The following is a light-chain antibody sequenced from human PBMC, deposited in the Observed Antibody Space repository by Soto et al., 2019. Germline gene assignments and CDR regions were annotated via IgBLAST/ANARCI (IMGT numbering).Light chain of an antibody. J-gene: IGLJ2*01. Sequence: QSALTQPPSASGSPGQSVTISCTGTSSDVGGYNYVSWYQQHPGKAPKVMIYDVNKRPSGVPDRFSGSKSGNTASLTVSGLQAEDEGDYCCSSPAGGQNVVFGGGTKLTVL. CDR3: SSPAGGQNVV. CDR1: SSDVGGYNY. CDR2: DVN. V-gene: IGLV2-8*01.